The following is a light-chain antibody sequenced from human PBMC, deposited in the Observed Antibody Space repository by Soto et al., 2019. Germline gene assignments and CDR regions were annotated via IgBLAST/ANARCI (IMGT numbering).Light chain of an antibody. CDR2: AAS. V-gene: IGKV1-27*01. CDR3: QKYDPAPFT. CDR1: QGIAFY. J-gene: IGKJ3*01. Sequence: DVQMTQSPSSLSASVGDTVTITCRASQGIAFYLAWFQQRPGKAPNLLISAASNLQSGVPSRFSGSGSGTDFTLTISSLQPEDVAAYYCQKYDPAPFTCGPGTRVEVK.